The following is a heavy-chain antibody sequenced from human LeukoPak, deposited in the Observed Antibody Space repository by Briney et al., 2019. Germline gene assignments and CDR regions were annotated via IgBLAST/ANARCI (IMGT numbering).Heavy chain of an antibody. Sequence: SVKVSCKASGGTFSSYTITWVRQAPGQGLEWMGGIFPIFGTANYAQKFQGRVTITADKSTSTAYMELSSLRSEDTAVYYCARDLRTIAVAGIGAFDIWGQGTMVTVSS. V-gene: IGHV1-69*06. D-gene: IGHD6-19*01. CDR1: GGTFSSYT. CDR3: ARDLRTIAVAGIGAFDI. CDR2: IFPIFGTA. J-gene: IGHJ3*02.